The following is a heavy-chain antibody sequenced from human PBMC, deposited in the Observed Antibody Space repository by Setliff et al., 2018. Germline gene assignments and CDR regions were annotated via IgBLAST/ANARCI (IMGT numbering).Heavy chain of an antibody. V-gene: IGHV3-30*02. CDR3: AKPRPGWPAGFDS. Sequence: GGSLRLSCVASGFDFSSYGMHWVRQAPGKGLEWVTLIRSDGSNKYYTDLVKGRFSITRDNSKNTRYLQMSSLRPEDTAPYYCAKPRPGWPAGFDSWGQGTLVTVSS. CDR2: IRSDGSNK. CDR1: GFDFSSYG. D-gene: IGHD6-19*01. J-gene: IGHJ4*02.